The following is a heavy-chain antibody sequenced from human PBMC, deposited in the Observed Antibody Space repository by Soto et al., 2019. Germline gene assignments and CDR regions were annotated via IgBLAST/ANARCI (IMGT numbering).Heavy chain of an antibody. V-gene: IGHV3-23*01. Sequence: EVQLLESGGGLVQPGGSLRLSCAASGFTFSSYAMSWVRQAPGKGLEWVSAISGSGGSTYYEDSVKGLFTISRDNSKNTLFLQMNSLRAEDTAVYYCAKGGDIVVVPAALDSYYYMDVWGKGTTVTVSS. J-gene: IGHJ6*03. CDR3: AKGGDIVVVPAALDSYYYMDV. D-gene: IGHD2-2*01. CDR2: ISGSGGST. CDR1: GFTFSSYA.